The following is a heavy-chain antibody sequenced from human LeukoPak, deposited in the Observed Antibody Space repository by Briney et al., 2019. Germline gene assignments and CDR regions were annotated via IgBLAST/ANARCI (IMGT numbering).Heavy chain of an antibody. V-gene: IGHV1-18*01. J-gene: IGHJ1*01. CDR2: ISAYNGNT. D-gene: IGHD2-21*02. CDR3: AIAAYCGGDCYLEYFQN. Sequence: ASVKVSCKASGYTFNNFGISWVRQAPGQGLEWMGWISAYNGNTNYAQKLQDRVTMTADTSTSTAYMDLRSPRSDDTAVYYCAIAAYCGGDCYLEYFQNWGQGTLVTVSS. CDR1: GYTFNNFG.